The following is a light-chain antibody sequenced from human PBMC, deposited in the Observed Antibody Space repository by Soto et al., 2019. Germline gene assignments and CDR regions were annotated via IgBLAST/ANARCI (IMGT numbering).Light chain of an antibody. Sequence: EIVLTQSPDTLSLSPGERATLSCRASQSVSSFVAWYQQRPGQPPRLLIYDVSKRATGSPIRFSGSGSGTDFNLTISSLEPEDFAVYYCQQRINWPLTFGRGTKVEIK. CDR1: QSVSSF. CDR2: DVS. J-gene: IGKJ4*01. V-gene: IGKV3-11*01. CDR3: QQRINWPLT.